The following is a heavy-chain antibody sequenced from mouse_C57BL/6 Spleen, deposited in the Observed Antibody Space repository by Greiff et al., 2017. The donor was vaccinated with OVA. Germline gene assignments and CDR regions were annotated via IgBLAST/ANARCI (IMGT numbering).Heavy chain of an antibody. J-gene: IGHJ2*01. CDR3: ARSAGPYYFDY. V-gene: IGHV1-54*01. CDR2: INPGSGGT. Sequence: LQESGAELVRPGTSVKVSCKASGYAFTNYLIEWVKQRPGQGLEWIGVINPGSGGTNYNEKFKGKATLTADKSSSTAYMQLSSLTSEDSAVYFCARSAGPYYFDYWGQGTTLTVSS. D-gene: IGHD1-2*01. CDR1: GYAFTNYL.